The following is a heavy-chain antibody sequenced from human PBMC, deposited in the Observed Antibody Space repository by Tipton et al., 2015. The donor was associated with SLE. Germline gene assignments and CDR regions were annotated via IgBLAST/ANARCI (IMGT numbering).Heavy chain of an antibody. CDR1: GFTFSSYG. D-gene: IGHD3-16*01. Sequence: SLRLSCAASGFTFSSYGMHWVRQAPGKGLEWVAFIRYDGSNKYYADSVKGRFTISRDNAKNSLYLQMNSLRAEDTAVYYCARAEGIDDWGQGTLVTVSS. CDR3: ARAEGIDD. J-gene: IGHJ4*02. V-gene: IGHV3-30*02. CDR2: IRYDGSNK.